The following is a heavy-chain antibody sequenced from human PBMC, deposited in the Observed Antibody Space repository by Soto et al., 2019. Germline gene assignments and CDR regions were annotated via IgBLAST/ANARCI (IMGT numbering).Heavy chain of an antibody. V-gene: IGHV1-69*01. D-gene: IGHD6-13*01. CDR1: GGTFSSYA. J-gene: IGHJ4*02. CDR2: IIPIFGTA. CDR3: ARDHGIAAAADRGVYFDY. Sequence: QVQLVQSGAKVKKPGSSVKVSCKASGGTFSSYAISWVRQAPGQGLEWMGGIIPIFGTANYAQKFQGRVTITADESTSTAYMELSSLRSEDTAVYYCARDHGIAAAADRGVYFDYWGQGTLVTVSS.